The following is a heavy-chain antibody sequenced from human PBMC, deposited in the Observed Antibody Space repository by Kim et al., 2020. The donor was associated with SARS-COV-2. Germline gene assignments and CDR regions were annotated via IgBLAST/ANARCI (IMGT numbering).Heavy chain of an antibody. D-gene: IGHD3-10*01. CDR3: ARGRGRITMVRGVIWWNWFDP. CDR1: GYTFTSYD. CDR2: MNPNSGNT. Sequence: ASVKVSCKASGYTFTSYDINWVRQATGQGLEWMGWMNPNSGNTGYAQKFQGRVTMTRNTSISTAYMELSSLRSEDTAVYYCARGRGRITMVRGVIWWNWFDPWGQGTLVTVSS. V-gene: IGHV1-8*01. J-gene: IGHJ5*02.